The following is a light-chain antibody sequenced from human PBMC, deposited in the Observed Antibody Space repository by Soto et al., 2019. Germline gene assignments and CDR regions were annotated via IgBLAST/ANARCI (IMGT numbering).Light chain of an antibody. CDR2: DAS. V-gene: IGKV3-20*01. J-gene: IGKJ4*01. Sequence: EIALTQSPDTLSLSPGERATLSCRASQSVGSNYLAWYQQKPGQAPRLLMYDASGMASGNPDRFSGSGSGTDFTLTISRLEPEDFAVYYCQVYDRSPLFGGGTKVDIK. CDR1: QSVGSNY. CDR3: QVYDRSPL.